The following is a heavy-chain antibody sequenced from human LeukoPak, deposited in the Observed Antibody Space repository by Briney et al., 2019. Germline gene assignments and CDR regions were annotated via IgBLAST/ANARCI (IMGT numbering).Heavy chain of an antibody. D-gene: IGHD3-10*01. CDR2: INTGNGNT. Sequence: ASVKLSCKASGYTFTSYTMHWVRQAPGQRLEWMGWINTGNGNTKYSQEFQCRVTITRDTSASTAYMELSRLRSEDMAVYYCARGAKFGSYGSGSYYTSLPFDPWGQGTLVTVSS. CDR1: GYTFTSYT. J-gene: IGHJ5*02. CDR3: ARGAKFGSYGSGSYYTSLPFDP. V-gene: IGHV1-3*03.